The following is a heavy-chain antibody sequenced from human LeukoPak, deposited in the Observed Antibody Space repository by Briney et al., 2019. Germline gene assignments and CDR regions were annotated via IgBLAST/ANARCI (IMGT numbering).Heavy chain of an antibody. V-gene: IGHV4-59*12. CDR1: GGSISSYY. CDR2: IYYSGST. CDR3: AAEWELLEKFSY. J-gene: IGHJ4*02. Sequence: SETQSLTCTVSGGSISSYYWSWIRQPPGKGLEWIGYIYYSGSTNYNPSLKSRVTISVDTSKNQFSLKLSSVTAADTAVYYCAAEWELLEKFSYWGQGTLVTVSS. D-gene: IGHD1-26*01.